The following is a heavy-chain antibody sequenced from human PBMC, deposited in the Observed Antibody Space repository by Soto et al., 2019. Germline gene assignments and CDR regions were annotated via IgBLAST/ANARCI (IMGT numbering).Heavy chain of an antibody. J-gene: IGHJ5*02. Sequence: EVQLLESGGGLVQPGGSLRLSCAASGFTFSSYAMSWVRQAPGKGLEWDSAISGSGGGTYYADSVKGRFTISRDNSKNTLYLQMNSLRAEDTAVYYCAKDRGDYDFWSGYSSWFDPWGQGTLVTVSS. CDR2: ISGSGGGT. D-gene: IGHD3-3*01. CDR1: GFTFSSYA. CDR3: AKDRGDYDFWSGYSSWFDP. V-gene: IGHV3-23*01.